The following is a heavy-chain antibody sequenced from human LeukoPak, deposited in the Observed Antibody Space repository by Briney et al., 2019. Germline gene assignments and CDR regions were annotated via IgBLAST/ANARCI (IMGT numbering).Heavy chain of an antibody. V-gene: IGHV4-61*02. J-gene: IGHJ5*02. D-gene: IGHD3-10*01. CDR3: ARDYYGSGSYPTPHWFDP. CDR2: IYTSGST. CDR1: GGSISSGSYY. Sequence: SETLSLTCTVSGGSISSGSYYWSWIRQPAGKGLEWIGRIYTSGSTNYNPSLKSRVTISVDTSKNQFSLKLSSVTAADTAVYYCARDYYGSGSYPTPHWFDPWGQGTLVTVSS.